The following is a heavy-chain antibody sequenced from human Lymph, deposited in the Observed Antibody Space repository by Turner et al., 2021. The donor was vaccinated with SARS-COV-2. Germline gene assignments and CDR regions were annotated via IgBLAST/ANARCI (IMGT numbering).Heavy chain of an antibody. CDR3: ARDMGGFTDY. D-gene: IGHD5-12*01. CDR2: IYSGGST. J-gene: IGHJ4*02. CDR1: GFTVSSNY. Sequence: EVQLVESGGGLIQPGGSLRLSCAASGFTVSSNYMTWVRQAPGKGLEWVSLIYSGGSTYYADSVKSRFTISRDNSKNTLYLQMNSLRADDTAVYHCARDMGGFTDYWGQGTLVTVSS. V-gene: IGHV3-66*03.